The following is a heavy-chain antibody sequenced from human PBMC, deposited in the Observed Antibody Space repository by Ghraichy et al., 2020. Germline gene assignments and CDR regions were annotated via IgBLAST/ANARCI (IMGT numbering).Heavy chain of an antibody. CDR2: INSSSSSI. CDR1: GFTFSSYS. D-gene: IGHD4-17*01. Sequence: GGSLRLSCAASGFTFSSYSMNWVRQAPGKGLEWVSSINSSSSSIYYADSAKGRFTISSDNAKNSLYLQMNSLSDEDTAVYYCARDHLTHAVTTLGWFDPWGQRTLVTVSS. CDR3: ARDHLTHAVTTLGWFDP. J-gene: IGHJ5*02. V-gene: IGHV3-21*01.